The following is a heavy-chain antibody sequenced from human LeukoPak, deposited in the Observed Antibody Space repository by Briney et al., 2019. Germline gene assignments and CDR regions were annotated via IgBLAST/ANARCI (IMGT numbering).Heavy chain of an antibody. J-gene: IGHJ4*02. V-gene: IGHV4-4*02. CDR3: TREDRPYCPFAY. Sequence: SGTLSLTCGVSGGSIDITNYWSWVRQAPGKGLEWIGEIAHDGTTNYNPSLRSRVAMSFDRANNQFSLSLTSVTAADTAVYYCTREDRPYCPFAYWGQGVLVTASS. D-gene: IGHD1-26*01. CDR2: IAHDGTT. CDR1: GGSIDITNY.